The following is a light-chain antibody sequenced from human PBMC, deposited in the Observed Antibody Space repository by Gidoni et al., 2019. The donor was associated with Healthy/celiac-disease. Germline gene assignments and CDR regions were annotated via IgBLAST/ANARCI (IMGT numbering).Light chain of an antibody. Sequence: EIEMTPSPAALSVSPGERDTLSGRASKSVGSNLAWYQQKPGQAPRLLIYGASTRATGIPARFSGSGSGTEFTLTISSLQSEDFAVYYCQQYNNWPPLTFGGGTKVEIK. CDR3: QQYNNWPPLT. CDR1: KSVGSN. CDR2: GAS. J-gene: IGKJ4*01. V-gene: IGKV3-15*01.